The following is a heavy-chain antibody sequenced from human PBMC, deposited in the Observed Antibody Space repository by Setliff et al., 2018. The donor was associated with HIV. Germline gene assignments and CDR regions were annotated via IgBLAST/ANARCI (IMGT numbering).Heavy chain of an antibody. J-gene: IGHJ5*02. Sequence: SETLSLTCAVSGDSINTPHCWSWVRQSLEKGLEWIGEVCQRGGTNYNLFLWSRASISMDKPRNYFSLEMASMTAADTAVYFCVRNHEWALGTWGQGLLVTVSS. V-gene: IGHV4-4*02. CDR1: GDSINTPHC. CDR3: VRNHEWALGT. D-gene: IGHD1-26*01. CDR2: VCQRGGT.